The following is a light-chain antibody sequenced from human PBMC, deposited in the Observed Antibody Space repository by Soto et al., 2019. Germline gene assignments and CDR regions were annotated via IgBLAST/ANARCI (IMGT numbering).Light chain of an antibody. J-gene: IGLJ3*02. Sequence: QLVLTQSSSASASLGSSVKLTCTLSSGHSSYIIAWHQQQPGKAPRYLMKLEGSGSYNKGSGVPDRFSGSSSGADRYLTISNLQSEDEADYYCETWDSNNWVFGGGTKLTV. CDR3: ETWDSNNWV. V-gene: IGLV4-60*03. CDR2: LEGSGSY. CDR1: SGHSSYI.